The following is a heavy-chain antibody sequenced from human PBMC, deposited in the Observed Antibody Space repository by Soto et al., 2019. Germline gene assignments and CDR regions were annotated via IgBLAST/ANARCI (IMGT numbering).Heavy chain of an antibody. V-gene: IGHV4-59*08. J-gene: IGHJ3*02. CDR1: GGSISSYY. CDR2: VHYTGAT. D-gene: IGHD2-2*01. CDR3: ARHRHCTSSCYGACDI. Sequence: PSETLSLTCTVSGGSISSYYWSWIRQPPGKGLEWIGYVHYTGATNYNPPFKSRVTISLDTSNTQFSLKLTSVTASDTAVYYCARHRHCTSSCYGACDIWGQGTMVTVSS.